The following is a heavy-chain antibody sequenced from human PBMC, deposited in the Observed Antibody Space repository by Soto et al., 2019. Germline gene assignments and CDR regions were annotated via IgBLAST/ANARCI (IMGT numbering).Heavy chain of an antibody. Sequence: GESLKISCQGSGYSFTSYWIGWVRQMPGKGLEWMGIIYPGDSDTRYSPSFQGQVTISADKSISTAYLQWSSLKASDTAMYYCARSIAGPYYYYGMDVWGQGTTVTVSS. CDR3: ARSIAGPYYYYGMDV. CDR2: IYPGDSDT. J-gene: IGHJ6*02. V-gene: IGHV5-51*01. CDR1: GYSFTSYW. D-gene: IGHD2-21*01.